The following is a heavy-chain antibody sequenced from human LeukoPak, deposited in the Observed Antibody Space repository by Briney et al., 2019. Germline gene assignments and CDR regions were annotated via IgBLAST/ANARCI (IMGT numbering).Heavy chain of an antibody. V-gene: IGHV3-64*01. CDR2: ISSNGGST. J-gene: IGHJ4*02. Sequence: TGGSLRLSCAASGFTFSSYSMHWVRQAPGKGLEYVSAISSNGGSTYYANSVKGRFTTSRDNSKNTLYLQMGSLRAEDLAVYYCERGPHLWFGELLPFDYWGRGTLVTVSS. CDR1: GFTFSSYS. CDR3: ERGPHLWFGELLPFDY. D-gene: IGHD3-10*01.